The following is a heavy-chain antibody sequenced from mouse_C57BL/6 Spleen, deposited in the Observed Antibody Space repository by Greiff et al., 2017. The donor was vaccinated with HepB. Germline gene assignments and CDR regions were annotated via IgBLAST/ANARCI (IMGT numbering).Heavy chain of an antibody. J-gene: IGHJ2*01. CDR1: GFNIKDYY. CDR3: ARSPSYYYGSSYVGNFDY. V-gene: IGHV14-2*01. D-gene: IGHD1-1*01. Sequence: VQLQQSGAELVKPGASVKLSCTASGFNIKDYYMHWVKQRTEQGLEWIGRIDPEDGETKYAPKFQGKATITADTSSNTAYLQLSSLTSEDTAVYYGARSPSYYYGSSYVGNFDYWGQGTTLTVSS. CDR2: IDPEDGET.